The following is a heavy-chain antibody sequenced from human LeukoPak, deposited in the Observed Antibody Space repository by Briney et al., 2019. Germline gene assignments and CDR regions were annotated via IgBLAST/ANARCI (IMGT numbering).Heavy chain of an antibody. Sequence: SETLSLTCTVSGASMSNHYWSWIRQPPGKGLEWIGYIYDSETTNHNPSLKSRVTMSVDTSKNQFSLKLSSVTAADTALYYCASRPSGSTWYGVFDYWSRGTLVTVSS. CDR1: GASMSNHY. CDR3: ASRPSGSTWYGVFDY. J-gene: IGHJ4*02. CDR2: IYDSETT. D-gene: IGHD6-13*01. V-gene: IGHV4-59*11.